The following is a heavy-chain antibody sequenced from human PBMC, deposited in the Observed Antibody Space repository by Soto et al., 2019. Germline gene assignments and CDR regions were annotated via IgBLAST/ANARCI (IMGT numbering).Heavy chain of an antibody. Sequence: SETLSLTCAVYGGSFSGYYWSWIRQPPGKGLEWIGEINHSGSTNYNPSLKSRVTISVDTSKNQFSLKLSSVTAADTAVYYCARGMTKGAKLEPLFDYWGQGTLVTVSS. CDR3: ARGMTKGAKLEPLFDY. D-gene: IGHD1-1*01. V-gene: IGHV4-34*01. CDR2: INHSGST. J-gene: IGHJ4*02. CDR1: GGSFSGYY.